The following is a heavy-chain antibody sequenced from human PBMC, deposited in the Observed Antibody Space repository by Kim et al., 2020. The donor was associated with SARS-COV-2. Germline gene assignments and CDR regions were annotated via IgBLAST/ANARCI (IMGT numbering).Heavy chain of an antibody. V-gene: IGHV2-5*01. CDR3: AHRPWGSWYGDWFDH. J-gene: IGHJ5*02. Sequence: PSLKRRLTITKDTSKNQVVLTMTNMDPVDTATYYCAHRPWGSWYGDWFDHWGQGTLVTVSS. D-gene: IGHD6-13*01.